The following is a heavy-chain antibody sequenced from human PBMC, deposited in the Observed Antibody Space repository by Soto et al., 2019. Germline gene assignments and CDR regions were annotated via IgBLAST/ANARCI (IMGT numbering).Heavy chain of an antibody. CDR1: GFTFSSYW. V-gene: IGHV3-7*01. D-gene: IGHD4-17*01. CDR3: ARGTVAPGLDY. Sequence: PGGSLRLSCAASGFTFSSYWMNWVRQTPGKGLEWVANIKEDGSEKYYVDSLKGRFTISRDNAKNSLYLHMNSLRAEDTAVYYCARGTVAPGLDYWGQGTLVTVSS. CDR2: IKEDGSEK. J-gene: IGHJ4*02.